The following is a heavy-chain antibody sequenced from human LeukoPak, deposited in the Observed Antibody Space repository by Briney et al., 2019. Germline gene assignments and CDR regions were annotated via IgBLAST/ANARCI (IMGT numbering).Heavy chain of an antibody. Sequence: GXSLRLSCAASGFTFSSYWMSWVRQAPGKGREWVANIKQDGSEKYYVDSVKGLFTISRDNAKNSLYLQMNSLRAEDTAVYYCARDYYDSSGYQYYFDYWGQGTLVTVSS. D-gene: IGHD3-22*01. CDR2: IKQDGSEK. V-gene: IGHV3-7*01. CDR1: GFTFSSYW. CDR3: ARDYYDSSGYQYYFDY. J-gene: IGHJ4*02.